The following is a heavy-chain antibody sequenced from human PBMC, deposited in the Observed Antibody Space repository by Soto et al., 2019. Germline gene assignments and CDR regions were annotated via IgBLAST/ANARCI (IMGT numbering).Heavy chain of an antibody. J-gene: IGHJ6*02. Sequence: QVELVQFGAEVKKPGASVKVSCKASGYTFTSYGISWVRQAHGQGLEWMGWISAYNGNTNYAQKLQGRVTMTTDTSTSTAYTELRSLRSDDTAVYYCARDCSSTSCYRHYYYGMDVWGQGTTVTVSS. CDR3: ARDCSSTSCYRHYYYGMDV. V-gene: IGHV1-18*01. D-gene: IGHD2-2*01. CDR2: ISAYNGNT. CDR1: GYTFTSYG.